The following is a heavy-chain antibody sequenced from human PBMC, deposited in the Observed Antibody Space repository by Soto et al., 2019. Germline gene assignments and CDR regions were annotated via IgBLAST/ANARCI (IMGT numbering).Heavy chain of an antibody. D-gene: IGHD3-16*01. CDR3: GRLSKGGTTYGYIHY. Sequence: SETLSLTCTVSGGTIRSSNYYWGWIRQPPGKGLEWIASISYSGYTQYSLSLKSRVTISVDTSNTQVSLKLTSVTAADTAVYYCGRLSKGGTTYGYIHYWRQVKMVT. J-gene: IGHJ4*02. CDR2: ISYSGYT. V-gene: IGHV4-39*01. CDR1: GGTIRSSNYY.